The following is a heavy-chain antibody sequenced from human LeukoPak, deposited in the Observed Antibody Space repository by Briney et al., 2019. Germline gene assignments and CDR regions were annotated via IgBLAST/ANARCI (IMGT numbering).Heavy chain of an antibody. J-gene: IGHJ4*02. V-gene: IGHV4-59*08. CDR2: IYYTGST. CDR1: GGSIRDFN. CDR3: ARLDYNAVRCWGFDS. Sequence: SETLSLTCTVSGGSIRDFNWSSIPQPPGKGLEWIGYIYYTGSTNYNPSLKSRVTISIDTSKGQFSLKLTSVTAADTAVYYCARLDYNAVRCWGFDSWGQGTLVTVST. D-gene: IGHD3-10*01.